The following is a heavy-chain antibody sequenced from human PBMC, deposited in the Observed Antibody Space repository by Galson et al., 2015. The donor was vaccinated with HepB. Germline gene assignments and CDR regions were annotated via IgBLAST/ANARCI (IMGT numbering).Heavy chain of an antibody. CDR1: GYTFTGYY. D-gene: IGHD3-3*01. J-gene: IGHJ6*02. Sequence: SVKVSCKASGYTFTGYYMHWVRQAPGQGLEWMGWINPNSGGTNYAQKFQGWVTMTRDTSISTAYMELSRLRSDDTAVYYCARSNARFLEWLLYSDYYYGMDVWGQGTTVTVSS. CDR2: INPNSGGT. CDR3: ARSNARFLEWLLYSDYYYGMDV. V-gene: IGHV1-2*04.